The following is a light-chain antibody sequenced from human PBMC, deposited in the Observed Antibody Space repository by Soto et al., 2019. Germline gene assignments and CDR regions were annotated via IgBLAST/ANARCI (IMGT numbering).Light chain of an antibody. J-gene: IGKJ5*01. CDR2: GAS. Sequence: EIVMTQSPGTLSVSPGERVTLSCSASQGVNTKLAWYQQKVGQAPRLLIYGASTRATGISARFSGSGSVSEFNLGIRSLQSVDFAVYYCQEYYNCTPITFGQGTRLYIK. CDR3: QEYYNCTPIT. CDR1: QGVNTK. V-gene: IGKV3-15*01.